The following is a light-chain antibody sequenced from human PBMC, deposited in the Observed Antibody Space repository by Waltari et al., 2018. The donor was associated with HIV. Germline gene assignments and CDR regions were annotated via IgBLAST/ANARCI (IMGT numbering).Light chain of an antibody. CDR2: LKRVGSH. Sequence: QLVVTQSPSASASLGASVKLPGTLRSGHSSYAIAWHQQRPQKGPRYLMKLKRVGSHIKGDGIPDRFSGSSSGAERYLTISSLQSEDEADYYCQTWATGIVVFGGGTKLTVL. CDR1: SGHSSYA. J-gene: IGLJ2*01. CDR3: QTWATGIVV. V-gene: IGLV4-69*01.